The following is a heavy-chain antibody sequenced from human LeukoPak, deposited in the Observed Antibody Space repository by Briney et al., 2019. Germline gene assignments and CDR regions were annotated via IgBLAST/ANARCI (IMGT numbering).Heavy chain of an antibody. CDR3: ARANCSGGNCYPAFDS. D-gene: IGHD2-15*01. J-gene: IGHJ5*01. CDR2: ISNSGNT. CDR1: GGSISRGVYY. Sequence: SETLSLTCTVSGGSISRGVYYWSWIRQHPGRGLEWIGYISNSGNTYYNPSLNSRVTILADTSKNQFSLRLSSVTVADTAVYYCARANCSGGNCYPAFDSWGQGTLVTVSS. V-gene: IGHV4-31*03.